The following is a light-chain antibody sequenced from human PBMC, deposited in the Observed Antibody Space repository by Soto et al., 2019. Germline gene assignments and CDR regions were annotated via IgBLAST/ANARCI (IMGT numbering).Light chain of an antibody. CDR1: SSNIGTGYD. CDR3: QSYDNTLTSSEVV. J-gene: IGLJ7*01. V-gene: IGLV1-40*01. CDR2: GNN. Sequence: QSALTQPPSVSGAPGQTVTISCTGSSSNIGTGYDVHWYQQLPGTAPKLLIYGNNHRPSGVPDRFSASKSGTSASLAITGLQAEDEADYYCQSYDNTLTSSEVVFGGGTQLTVL.